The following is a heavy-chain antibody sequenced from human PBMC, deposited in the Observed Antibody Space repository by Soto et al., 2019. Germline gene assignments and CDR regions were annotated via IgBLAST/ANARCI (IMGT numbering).Heavy chain of an antibody. D-gene: IGHD2-21*01. J-gene: IGHJ6*02. CDR3: AIDQSIDRRPYYGIDF. V-gene: IGHV1-18*01. CDR2: ISPFNGNT. Sequence: ASVKVSCKASGCPFTHYGITWGLQAPGRGLEWMGWISPFNGNTNYGQTLQGRVTLTTDTSTSTVYMKLRSLSSDDTAVYYCAIDQSIDRRPYYGIDFRGQGTMVTVSS. CDR1: GCPFTHYG.